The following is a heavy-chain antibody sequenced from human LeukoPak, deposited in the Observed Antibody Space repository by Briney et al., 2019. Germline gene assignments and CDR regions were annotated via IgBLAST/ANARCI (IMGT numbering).Heavy chain of an antibody. CDR1: GFTFSSYE. J-gene: IGHJ4*02. V-gene: IGHV3-48*03. CDR3: ASADSSGYYMADY. Sequence: GGSLRPSCAASGFTFSSYEMNWVRQAPGKGLEWVSYISSSGSTIYYADSVKGRFAISRDNAKNSLYLQMNSLRAEDTAVYYCASADSSGYYMADYWGQGTLVTVSS. CDR2: ISSSGSTI. D-gene: IGHD3-22*01.